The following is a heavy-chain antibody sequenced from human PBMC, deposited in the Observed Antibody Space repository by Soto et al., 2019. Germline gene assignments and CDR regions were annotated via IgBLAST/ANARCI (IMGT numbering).Heavy chain of an antibody. J-gene: IGHJ6*02. Sequence: ASVKVSCKVSGYTLTELSMHWVRQAPGQGLEWMGGFDPEDGETIYAQKFQGRVTMTEDTSTDTAYMELSSLRSEDTAVYYCATGKRVDSNYEDFYYYYGMDVWGQGTTVTVSS. CDR2: FDPEDGET. D-gene: IGHD4-4*01. CDR1: GYTLTELS. CDR3: ATGKRVDSNYEDFYYYYGMDV. V-gene: IGHV1-24*01.